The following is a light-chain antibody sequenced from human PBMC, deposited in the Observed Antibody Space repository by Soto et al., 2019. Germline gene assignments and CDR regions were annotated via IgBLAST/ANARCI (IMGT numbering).Light chain of an antibody. Sequence: DIQMTQSPSSLSTSVGDRVSITCRASQSIGNYLNWYQQKPGKVPKLLIYAASRLQSGVPSRFSGSGSGTDFTLTISSLQPEDFATYLCQQSYITPWTFGQGTKVEI. J-gene: IGKJ1*01. CDR3: QQSYITPWT. CDR2: AAS. V-gene: IGKV1-39*01. CDR1: QSIGNY.